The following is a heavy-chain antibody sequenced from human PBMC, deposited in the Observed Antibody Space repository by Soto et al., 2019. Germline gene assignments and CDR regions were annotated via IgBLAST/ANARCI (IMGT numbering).Heavy chain of an antibody. Sequence: QVQLQESGPGLVKPSGTLSLTCAVSGGSISSSNWWSWVRQPPGKGLEWIGEIYHSGSTNYNPSPKSRVTISVDKSKNQFSLKLSSVTAADTAVYYCARTGYSSSSYYYYGMDVWGQGTTVTVSS. J-gene: IGHJ6*02. CDR2: IYHSGST. CDR1: GGSISSSNW. D-gene: IGHD6-6*01. CDR3: ARTGYSSSSYYYYGMDV. V-gene: IGHV4-4*02.